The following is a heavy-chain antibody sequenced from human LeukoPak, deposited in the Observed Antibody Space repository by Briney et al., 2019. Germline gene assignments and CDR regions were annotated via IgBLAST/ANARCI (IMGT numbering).Heavy chain of an antibody. J-gene: IGHJ6*02. CDR1: GFTFSSYG. V-gene: IGHV3-30*18. CDR3: AKVVQGRRGRYGMDV. Sequence: PGGSLRLSCAASGFTFSSYGMHWVRQAPGKGLEWVAVISYDGSNKYYADSVKGRFTISRDNSKNTLYLQMNSLRAEDTAVYYCAKVVQGRRGRYGMDVWGQGTTVTVSS. CDR2: ISYDGSNK. D-gene: IGHD4/OR15-4a*01.